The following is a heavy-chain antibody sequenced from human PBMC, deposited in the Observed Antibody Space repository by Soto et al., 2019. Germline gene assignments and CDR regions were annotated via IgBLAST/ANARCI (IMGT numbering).Heavy chain of an antibody. D-gene: IGHD2-2*01. CDR3: AKGSSTSRPYYFDY. CDR1: GFTFSNYA. V-gene: IGHV3-23*01. J-gene: IGHJ4*02. Sequence: GGSLRLSCAASGFTFSNYAMSWVRQTPGKGLEWVSAITGSGGDTYHADSVKGRFTISRDNSKNTLYLQMNTLGAEDTAVYYCAKGSSTSRPYYFDYWGQGTLVTGSS. CDR2: ITGSGGDT.